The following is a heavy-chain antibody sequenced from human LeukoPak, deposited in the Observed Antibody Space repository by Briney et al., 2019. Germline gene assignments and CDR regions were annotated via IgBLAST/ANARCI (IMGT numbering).Heavy chain of an antibody. V-gene: IGHV4-30-4*08. CDR2: IYYSGST. CDR1: GGSISSGDYY. J-gene: IGHJ4*02. Sequence: PSETLSLTCTVSGGSISSGDYYWSWIRQPPGKGLEWIGYIYYSGSTYYNPYLKSRVTISVDTSKNQFSLKLSSVTAADTAVYYCARGRITMVRGVIRASQSIVNYFDYWGQGTLVTVSS. D-gene: IGHD3-10*01. CDR3: ARGRITMVRGVIRASQSIVNYFDY.